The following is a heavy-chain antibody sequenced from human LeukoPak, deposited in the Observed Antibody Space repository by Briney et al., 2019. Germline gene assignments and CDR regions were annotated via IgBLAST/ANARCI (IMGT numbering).Heavy chain of an antibody. CDR1: GYTFTGYY. J-gene: IGHJ4*02. D-gene: IGHD5-18*01. V-gene: IGHV1-2*02. Sequence: ASVKVSCKASGYTFTGYYMYWVRQAPGQGLEWMGWINPNSGGTNYAQKFQGRVTMTRDTSISTAYMELSRLRSDDTAVYYCARAAFLIQPSDYWGQGTLVTVSS. CDR2: INPNSGGT. CDR3: ARAAFLIQPSDY.